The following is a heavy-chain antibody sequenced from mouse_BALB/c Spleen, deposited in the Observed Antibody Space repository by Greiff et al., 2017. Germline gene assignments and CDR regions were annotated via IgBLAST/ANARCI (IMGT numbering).Heavy chain of an antibody. V-gene: IGHV3-2*02. CDR2: ISYSGST. D-gene: IGHD2-10*01. Sequence: EVQLVESGPGLVKPSQSLSLTCTVTGYSITSDYAWNWIRQFPGNKLEWMGYISYSGSTSYNPSLKSRISITRDTSKNQFFLQLNSVTTEDTATYYCAREEAYWGYFDVWGAGTTVTVTS. CDR3: AREEAYWGYFDV. CDR1: GYSITSDYA. J-gene: IGHJ1*01.